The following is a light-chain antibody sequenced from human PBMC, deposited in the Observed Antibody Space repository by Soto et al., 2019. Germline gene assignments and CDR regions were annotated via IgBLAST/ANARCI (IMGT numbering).Light chain of an antibody. CDR2: DAS. CDR1: QSVSSY. Sequence: EIVLTQSPATLSLSPGERATISCRASQSVSSYLAWYQQKPGQAPRLLIYDASNRATGIPARFSGSGSGTDFTLTISSLEPEDFAVYYCQQRSNWPPWGFGQGTKVDIK. CDR3: QQRSNWPPWG. J-gene: IGKJ1*01. V-gene: IGKV3-11*01.